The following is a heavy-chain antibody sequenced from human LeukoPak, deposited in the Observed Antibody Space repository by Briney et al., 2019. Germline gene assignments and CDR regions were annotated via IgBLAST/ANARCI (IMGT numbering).Heavy chain of an antibody. CDR3: ARGSSWYGVTDY. V-gene: IGHV4-39*07. J-gene: IGHJ4*02. CDR2: IFYSGST. Sequence: SETLSLTCTVSSGSISTSNYYWGWVRQPPGKALEWIGNIFYSGSTYYSPSLKSRVTISVDTSKNQFSLRLKSMTAADTAVYYCARGSSWYGVTDYWGQGTLVTVSS. CDR1: SGSISTSNYY. D-gene: IGHD6-13*01.